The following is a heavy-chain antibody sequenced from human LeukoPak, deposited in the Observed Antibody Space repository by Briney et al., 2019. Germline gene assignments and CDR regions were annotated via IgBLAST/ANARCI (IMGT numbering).Heavy chain of an antibody. J-gene: IGHJ6*02. D-gene: IGHD6-13*01. CDR3: ARDPEGAAAGTPYYYYGMDV. Sequence: GGSLRLSCAASGFTFSSYSMNWVRQAPGKGLEWVSSISSSSSYIYYADSVKGRFTISRDNAKNSLYLQMNSLRAEDTAVYYCARDPEGAAAGTPYYYYGMDVWGQGTTVTVSS. CDR2: ISSSSSYI. V-gene: IGHV3-21*01. CDR1: GFTFSSYS.